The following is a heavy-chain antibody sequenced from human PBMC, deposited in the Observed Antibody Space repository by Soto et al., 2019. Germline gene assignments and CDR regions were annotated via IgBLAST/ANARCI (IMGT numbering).Heavy chain of an antibody. D-gene: IGHD1-1*01. CDR3: AKVGSDSSTEN. Sequence: EVQLLESGGGLVQPGVSPRLSCAASGFTFSSYAMNWVRQAPGKGLEWVSVISGNGAITYYADSVRGRFTISRDNSKNTLYLQMNSLRAEDTAIYSCAKVGSDSSTENWGQGTLVTVSS. CDR1: GFTFSSYA. J-gene: IGHJ4*02. V-gene: IGHV3-23*01. CDR2: ISGNGAIT.